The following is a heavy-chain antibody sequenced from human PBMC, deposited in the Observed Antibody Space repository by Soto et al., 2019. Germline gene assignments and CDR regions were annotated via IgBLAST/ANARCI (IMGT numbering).Heavy chain of an antibody. V-gene: IGHV3-23*01. Sequence: GGSLRLSCAASGFTFSSYAMSWVRQAPGKGLEWVSAISGSGGSAYYADSVKGQFTISRDNSKNTLYLQMNSLRAEDTAVYYCAKGLVRSGRLDYWGQGTLVTVSS. CDR2: ISGSGGSA. D-gene: IGHD2-15*01. CDR3: AKGLVRSGRLDY. CDR1: GFTFSSYA. J-gene: IGHJ4*02.